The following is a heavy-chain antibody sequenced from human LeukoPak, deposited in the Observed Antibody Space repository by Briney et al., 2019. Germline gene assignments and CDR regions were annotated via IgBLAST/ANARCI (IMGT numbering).Heavy chain of an antibody. CDR1: GFTFSSYW. J-gene: IGHJ4*02. CDR3: ARAFYYYDSSTYGVYFDY. V-gene: IGHV3-74*01. D-gene: IGHD3-22*01. Sequence: PGGPLRLSCAASGFTFSSYWMHWVRQAPGKGLVWVSLINSDGSSTSYADSVKGRFTISRDNSKNTLYLQMNSLRPEDTAVYSCARAFYYYDSSTYGVYFDYWGQGTLVTVSS. CDR2: INSDGSST.